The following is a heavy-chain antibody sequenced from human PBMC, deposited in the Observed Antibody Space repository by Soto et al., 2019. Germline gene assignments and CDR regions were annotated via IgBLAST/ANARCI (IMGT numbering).Heavy chain of an antibody. V-gene: IGHV3-33*01. Sequence: QPQVVESGGGVVQPETSLRLSCAASGFIFRTYAMHWVRQAAGKGLEWVAAIWFDGNEKYYADSVKGRFTISRDNSKDTLYLQMNSLRVEDTAVYYCAASRPPDPHGFDFWAQGALVTVSS. CDR1: GFIFRTYA. CDR3: AASRPPDPHGFDF. CDR2: IWFDGNEK. J-gene: IGHJ4*02.